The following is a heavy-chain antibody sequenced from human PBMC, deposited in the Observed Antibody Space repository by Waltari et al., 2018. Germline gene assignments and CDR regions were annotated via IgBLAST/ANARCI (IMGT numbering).Heavy chain of an antibody. V-gene: IGHV1-69*13. CDR2: IIPIFGTA. D-gene: IGHD2-2*01. CDR1: GGTFSSYA. J-gene: IGHJ3*02. Sequence: QVQLVQSGAEVKKPGSSVKVSCKASGGTFSSYAISWVRQAPGQGLEWMGGIIPIFGTANYAEKFQGRVTITADTSTDTAYMELSSLRSEDTAVYYCATGPIGVVPAAADDAFDIWGQGTMVTVSS. CDR3: ATGPIGVVPAAADDAFDI.